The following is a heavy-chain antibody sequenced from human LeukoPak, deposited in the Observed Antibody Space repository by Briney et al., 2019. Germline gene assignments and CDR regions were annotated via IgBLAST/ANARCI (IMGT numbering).Heavy chain of an antibody. Sequence: ASVKVSCKASGYTSTGYYMHRVRQAPGQGLEWMGWINPNSGGTNYAQKFQGRVTMTRDTSISTAYMELSRLRSDDTAVYYCARDRSGYFNDAFDIWGQGTMVTVSS. D-gene: IGHD3-3*01. V-gene: IGHV1-2*02. CDR2: INPNSGGT. CDR1: GYTSTGYY. J-gene: IGHJ3*02. CDR3: ARDRSGYFNDAFDI.